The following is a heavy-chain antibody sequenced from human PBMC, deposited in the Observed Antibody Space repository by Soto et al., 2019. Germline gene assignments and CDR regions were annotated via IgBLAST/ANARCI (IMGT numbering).Heavy chain of an antibody. V-gene: IGHV3-43*01. J-gene: IGHJ6*02. CDR2: INWNGGRA. D-gene: IGHD3-16*01. CDR3: AKHMGGVSTSRYGMDV. CDR1: GCNFYDYI. Sequence: XGSLSLSCAASGCNFYDYIMHWVRQRPGEGLEWVSLINWNGGRAYYADSVKGRFTISRDNAKNSLYLQMTGLRIEDTALYYRAKHMGGVSTSRYGMDVWGQGTMVTVSS.